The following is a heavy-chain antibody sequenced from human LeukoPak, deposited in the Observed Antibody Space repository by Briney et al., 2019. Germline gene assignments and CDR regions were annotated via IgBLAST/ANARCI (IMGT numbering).Heavy chain of an antibody. Sequence: GGSLRLSCGASGFTFRSYATHWVRQAPGKGLEWVAIISYAGTNKYYADSVKGRFTISRDDSENTLYLQMSSLRPDDTAVYYCARASGYYFDYWGQGTLVTVSS. CDR1: GFTFRSYA. CDR2: ISYAGTNK. CDR3: ARASGYYFDY. V-gene: IGHV3-30*04. D-gene: IGHD5-12*01. J-gene: IGHJ4*02.